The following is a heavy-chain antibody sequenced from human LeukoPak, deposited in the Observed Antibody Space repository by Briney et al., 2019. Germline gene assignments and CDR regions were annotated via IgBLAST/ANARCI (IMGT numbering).Heavy chain of an antibody. CDR1: GGSISSYY. V-gene: IGHV4-4*07. Sequence: SETLSLTCTVSGGSISSYYWSWIRQPAGKGLEWIGRIYTSGSTNYNPSLKSRVTMSVDASKNQFSLKLSSVTAADTAVYYCARALTIRLIAAAYNRFDPWGQGTLVTVSS. CDR3: ARALTIRLIAAAYNRFDP. D-gene: IGHD6-13*01. CDR2: IYTSGST. J-gene: IGHJ5*02.